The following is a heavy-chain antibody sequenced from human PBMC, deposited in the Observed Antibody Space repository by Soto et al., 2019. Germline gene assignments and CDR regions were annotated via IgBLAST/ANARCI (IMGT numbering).Heavy chain of an antibody. CDR3: ARKGGYYDGSAFDY. Sequence: QVHLVESGGGLVEPGGSLRLSCAASGFTFSDYYMTWIRQAPGKGLEWVSYISGGGGSTIYYADSVKGRFTISRDNAKNSFFIKRKSVGAEDTAVYYWARKGGYYDGSAFDYGGQGPLVPVPP. J-gene: IGHJ4*02. V-gene: IGHV3-11*01. CDR2: ISGGGGSTI. CDR1: GFTFSDYY. D-gene: IGHD3-22*01.